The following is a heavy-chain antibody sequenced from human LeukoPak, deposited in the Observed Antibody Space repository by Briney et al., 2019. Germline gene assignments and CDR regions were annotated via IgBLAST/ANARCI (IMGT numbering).Heavy chain of an antibody. CDR1: GGSFSGYY. V-gene: IGHV4-34*01. D-gene: IGHD3-22*01. CDR3: ARGRQEISMILVVMTGVSYYLDV. J-gene: IGHJ6*03. CDR2: INPSGST. Sequence: SETLSLTCAVYGGSFSGYYWTWIRQSPGKGLEWIGEINPSGSTYYNPSPKSRLTISRDTSKNQFSLRLSSVTAADTAVYYCARGRQEISMILVVMTGVSYYLDVWGIGTTVTVS.